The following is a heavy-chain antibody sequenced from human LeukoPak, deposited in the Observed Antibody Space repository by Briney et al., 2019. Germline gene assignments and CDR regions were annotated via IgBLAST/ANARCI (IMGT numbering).Heavy chain of an antibody. Sequence: PGGSLRLSCAASGFAFSSYEMNWVRQAPGKGLEWVSYISSSGSTIYYADSVKGRFTISRDNAKNSLYLQMNSLRAEDTAVYYCARTIAASWFDPWGQGTLVTVSS. V-gene: IGHV3-48*03. CDR1: GFAFSSYE. CDR3: ARTIAASWFDP. CDR2: ISSSGSTI. D-gene: IGHD6-25*01. J-gene: IGHJ5*02.